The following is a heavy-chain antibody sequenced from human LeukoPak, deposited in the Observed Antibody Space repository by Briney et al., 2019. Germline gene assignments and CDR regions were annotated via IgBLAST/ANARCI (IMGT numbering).Heavy chain of an antibody. V-gene: IGHV1-8*03. D-gene: IGHD1-26*01. CDR3: ARVRRVGYSGSYYKELYAFDI. Sequence: GASVKVSCKASGYTFTSYGISWVRQAPGQGLEWMGWMNPNSGNTGYAQKFQGRVTITRNTSISTAYMELSSLRSEDTAVYYCARVRRVGYSGSYYKELYAFDIWGQGTMVTVSS. J-gene: IGHJ3*02. CDR1: GYTFTSYG. CDR2: MNPNSGNT.